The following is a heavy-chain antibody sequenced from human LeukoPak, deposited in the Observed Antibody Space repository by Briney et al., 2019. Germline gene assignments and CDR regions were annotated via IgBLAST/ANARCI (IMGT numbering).Heavy chain of an antibody. CDR3: AKGRYYDSSGSFYFDY. CDR1: GFTFSSYA. CDR2: ISGSGDNT. D-gene: IGHD3-22*01. V-gene: IGHV3-23*01. Sequence: GGSLRLSCAASGFTFSSYAMSWVRQAPGKGLEWVSGISGSGDNTYYADSVKGRFTISRDNSKNTLYVQVNSLGTEDTAAYYCAKGRYYDSSGSFYFDYWGQGTLVTVSS. J-gene: IGHJ4*02.